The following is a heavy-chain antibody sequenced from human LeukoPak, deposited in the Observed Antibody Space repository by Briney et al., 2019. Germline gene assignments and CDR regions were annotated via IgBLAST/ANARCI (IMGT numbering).Heavy chain of an antibody. Sequence: PSETLSLTCTVSGGSISTSYWSWIRHPPGKGLEWVGYISDSASTNYNPSLKSRVTISVDTSKNQFSLRLSSVTAADTAVYYCARRYTSGWSAVYLDPWGQGTLVTVSS. CDR1: GGSISTSY. CDR3: ARRYTSGWSAVYLDP. D-gene: IGHD6-19*01. V-gene: IGHV4-59*01. J-gene: IGHJ5*02. CDR2: ISDSAST.